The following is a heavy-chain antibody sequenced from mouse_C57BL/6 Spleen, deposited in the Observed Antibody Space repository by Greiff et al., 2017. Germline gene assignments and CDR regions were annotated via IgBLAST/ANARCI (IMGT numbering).Heavy chain of an antibody. V-gene: IGHV1-81*01. D-gene: IGHD1-1*01. Sequence: QVQLKESGAELARPGASVKLSCKASGYTFTSYGISWVKQRTGQGLEWIGEIYPRSGNTYYNEKFKGKATLTADKSSSTAYMELRSLTSEDSAVYFCGNYGSSPFAYWGQGTLVTVSA. J-gene: IGHJ3*01. CDR1: GYTFTSYG. CDR3: GNYGSSPFAY. CDR2: IYPRSGNT.